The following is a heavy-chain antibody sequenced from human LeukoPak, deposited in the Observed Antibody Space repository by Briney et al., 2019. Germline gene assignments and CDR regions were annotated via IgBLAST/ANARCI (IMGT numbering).Heavy chain of an antibody. CDR3: ARERYYDSSGYYYLDV. V-gene: IGHV3-48*03. CDR1: GFTFSSYE. Sequence: GGSLRLSCAASGFTFSSYEMNWVRQAPEKGLEWVSYISSSGSTIYYADSVKGRFTISRDNSKYSLYLQMNSLRAEDTALYYCARERYYDSSGYYYLDVWGKGTTVTVSS. D-gene: IGHD3-22*01. CDR2: ISSSGSTI. J-gene: IGHJ6*03.